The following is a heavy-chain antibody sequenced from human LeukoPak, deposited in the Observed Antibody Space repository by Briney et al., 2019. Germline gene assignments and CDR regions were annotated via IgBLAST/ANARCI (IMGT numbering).Heavy chain of an antibody. D-gene: IGHD4-17*01. CDR2: IRQDGSQK. Sequence: GGSLRLSCAASGFTFSSYWMSWVRQAPGKGLEWVATIRQDGSQKYYVDSVKGRFTISRDNAKNSLYLQMNSLRAEDTAVYYCARESGSVTSEADFDYWGQGTLVTVSS. J-gene: IGHJ4*02. V-gene: IGHV3-7*01. CDR3: ARESGSVTSEADFDY. CDR1: GFTFSSYW.